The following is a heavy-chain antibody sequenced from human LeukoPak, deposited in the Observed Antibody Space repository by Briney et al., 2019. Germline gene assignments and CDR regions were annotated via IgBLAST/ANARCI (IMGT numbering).Heavy chain of an antibody. CDR3: ARGYYGSGSYSYYFDY. Sequence: PSETLSLTCTVSGGSITNYYWSWIRQPPGKGLEWIGYIYYSGSTNYNPSLQSRVTISVDTSKNQFSLKLSSVTAADTAVYYCARGYYGSGSYSYYFDYWGQGTLVTVSS. CDR1: GGSITNYY. CDR2: IYYSGST. V-gene: IGHV4-59*08. D-gene: IGHD3-10*01. J-gene: IGHJ4*02.